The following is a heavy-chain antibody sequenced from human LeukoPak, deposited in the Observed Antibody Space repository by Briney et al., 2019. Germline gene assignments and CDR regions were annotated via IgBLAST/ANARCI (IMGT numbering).Heavy chain of an antibody. CDR2: ISSSSSYI. CDR3: AKDIFPYSSGWFSTPGGNYYYGMDV. V-gene: IGHV3-21*04. CDR1: GFTFSSYS. D-gene: IGHD6-19*01. Sequence: AGGSLRLSCAASGFTFSSYSMNWVRQAPGKGLEWVSSISSSSSYIYYADSVKGRFTISRDNAKNSLYLQMNSLRAEDTALYYCAKDIFPYSSGWFSTPGGNYYYGMDVWGQGTTVTVSS. J-gene: IGHJ6*02.